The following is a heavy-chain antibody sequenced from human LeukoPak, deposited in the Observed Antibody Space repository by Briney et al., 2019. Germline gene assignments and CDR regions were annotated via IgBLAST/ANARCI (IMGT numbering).Heavy chain of an antibody. CDR1: AGSVSSANYY. Sequence: SETLSLTCTVSAGSVSSANYYWSCIRQPPGKGLEWIGHVYYTGSTNYNPSLKSRLAISVDTSKNQFSLKLRSVTAADTAVYYCARESSSNWNWFDPWGQGTLVTVSS. CDR2: VYYTGST. V-gene: IGHV4-61*01. J-gene: IGHJ5*02. D-gene: IGHD4-11*01. CDR3: ARESSSNWNWFDP.